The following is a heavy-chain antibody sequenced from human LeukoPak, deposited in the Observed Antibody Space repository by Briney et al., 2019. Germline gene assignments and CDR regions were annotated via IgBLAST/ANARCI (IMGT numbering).Heavy chain of an antibody. D-gene: IGHD5-18*01. Sequence: SETLSLTCTVSGGSISSSSYYWGWIRQPPGKGLEWIGSIYYSGSTYYNPSLKSRVTISVDTSKNQFSLKLSSVTAADTAVYYCARGPRGYSYGPSNFDYWGQGTLVTVSS. J-gene: IGHJ4*02. V-gene: IGHV4-39*07. CDR2: IYYSGST. CDR3: ARGPRGYSYGPSNFDY. CDR1: GGSISSSSYY.